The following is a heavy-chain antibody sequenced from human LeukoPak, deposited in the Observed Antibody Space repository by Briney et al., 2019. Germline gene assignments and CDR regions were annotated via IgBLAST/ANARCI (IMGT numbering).Heavy chain of an antibody. CDR3: ARSSGSPPWFDP. Sequence: ASVTVSFKASGYTFTSYYMHWVRQAPGQGLEWMGIINPSGGSTSYAQKFQGRVTMTRDMSTSTVYMELSSLRSEDTAVYYCARSSGSPPWFDPWGQGTLVTVSS. CDR2: INPSGGST. J-gene: IGHJ5*02. CDR1: GYTFTSYY. V-gene: IGHV1-46*01. D-gene: IGHD1-26*01.